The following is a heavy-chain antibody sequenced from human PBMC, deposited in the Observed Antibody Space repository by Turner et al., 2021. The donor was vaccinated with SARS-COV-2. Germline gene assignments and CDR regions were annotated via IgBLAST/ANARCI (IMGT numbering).Heavy chain of an antibody. CDR2: IYYTGSS. J-gene: IGHJ4*02. D-gene: IGHD5-18*01. CDR1: GGSISPYY. Sequence: QLQLQESGPGLVRPSETLSITCTVSGGSISPYYWSWIRQPPGKGLEWIGYIYYTGSSNSNPSLKSRVTISVDTSKNQFSLELRSVTAADTAVYYCARGPKYSYGYSDHWGQGTLVTVSS. V-gene: IGHV4-59*01. CDR3: ARGPKYSYGYSDH.